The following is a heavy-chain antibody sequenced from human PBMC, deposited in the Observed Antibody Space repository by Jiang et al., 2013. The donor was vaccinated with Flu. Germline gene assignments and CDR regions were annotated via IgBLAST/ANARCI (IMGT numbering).Heavy chain of an antibody. J-gene: IGHJ4*02. CDR3: TRDTGTSSNDY. Sequence: LLKPSETLSLTCTVSGGSISNTNYHWAWIRQPPGKGLEWLGSLRYGVNTNYNPSLRSRLTMSADASKNQFSLKVSSVTAADTAVYYCTRDTGTSSNDYWGQGTLVTVSS. V-gene: IGHV4-39*02. D-gene: IGHD2-2*01. CDR1: GGSISNTNYH. CDR2: LRYGVNT.